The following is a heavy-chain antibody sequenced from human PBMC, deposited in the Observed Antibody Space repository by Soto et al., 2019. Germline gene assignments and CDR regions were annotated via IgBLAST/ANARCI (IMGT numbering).Heavy chain of an antibody. J-gene: IGHJ4*02. V-gene: IGHV3-53*04. D-gene: IGHD4-17*01. CDR3: ARAASPKTSGDYWGAIDY. CDR2: IYSGGST. Sequence: EVQLVESGGGLVQPGGSLRLSCAASGFTVSSNYMSWVRQAPGKGLEWVSVIYSGGSTYYADSVKGRFTISRHNSKNTLYLQMNSLRGEDTAVYYCARAASPKTSGDYWGAIDYWGQGTLVTVSS. CDR1: GFTVSSNY.